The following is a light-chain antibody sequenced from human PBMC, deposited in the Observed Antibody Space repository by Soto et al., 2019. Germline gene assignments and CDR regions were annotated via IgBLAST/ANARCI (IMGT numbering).Light chain of an antibody. CDR1: QSVISNY. CDR2: GAS. CDR3: QQYVNSPWT. Sequence: IMLIQSPCTLSLSPWERATLSCRASQSVISNYLAWYQQKPGQAPRLLIYGASSRATGIPDRFSGSGSGTDFTLTISSLEPEDFAVYYCQQYVNSPWTFGQGTKVDIK. V-gene: IGKV3-20*01. J-gene: IGKJ1*01.